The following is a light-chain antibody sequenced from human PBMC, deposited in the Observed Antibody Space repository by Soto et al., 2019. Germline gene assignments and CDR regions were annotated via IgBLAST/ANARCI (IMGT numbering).Light chain of an antibody. V-gene: IGKV3-15*01. J-gene: IGKJ1*01. CDR2: ATS. CDR3: HQYYDWPPWT. Sequence: ETLLTQSPATLSMSPGETATLSCRASQSVSNSLAWYRQRPGQPPSLLIYATSTGATGVPARFTGSGSGTEFTLTISSLQSEDFAVYYCHQYYDWPPWTFGQGTKVEI. CDR1: QSVSNS.